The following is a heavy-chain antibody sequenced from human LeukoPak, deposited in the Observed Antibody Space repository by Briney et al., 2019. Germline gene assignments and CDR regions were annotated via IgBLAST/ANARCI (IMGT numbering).Heavy chain of an antibody. CDR1: GYTFTGYY. J-gene: IGHJ4*02. CDR2: INPNSGGT. V-gene: IGHV1-2*02. CDR3: ARANWAYYDFWSGPTVDY. Sequence: ASVKVSCKASGYTFTGYYIHWVRQAPGQGLEWMGWINPNSGGTNYAQKFQGRVTMTRDTSISTAYMELSRLRSDDTAVYYCARANWAYYDFWSGPTVDYWGQGTLVTVSS. D-gene: IGHD3-3*01.